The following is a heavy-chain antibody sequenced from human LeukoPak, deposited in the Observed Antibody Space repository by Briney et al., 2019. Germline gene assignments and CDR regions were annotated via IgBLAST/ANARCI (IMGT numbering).Heavy chain of an antibody. CDR3: ARGEGGSYDY. D-gene: IGHD1-26*01. J-gene: IGHJ4*02. Sequence: GGSLRLSCGASGLTVSNNQLNWVRQAPGEGLEWVSVAYRSGGTNYADSVKGRFTISRDNSKNTMYLQMNSLRAEDTAVYYCARGEGGSYDYWGQGTLVTVSP. CDR2: AYRSGGT. CDR1: GLTVSNNQ. V-gene: IGHV3-66*01.